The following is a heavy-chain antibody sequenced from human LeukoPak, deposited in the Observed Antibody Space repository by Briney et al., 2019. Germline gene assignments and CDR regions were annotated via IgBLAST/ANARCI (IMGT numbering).Heavy chain of an antibody. CDR2: ISAYNGNT. D-gene: IGHD3-9*01. Sequence: ASVKVSCKASGYTFTSYGISWVRQAPGQGLEWMGWISAYNGNTNYAQKLQGRVTMTTDTSTSTAYMELRSLRSDDTAVYYCARAAYYDILTGYRRAFDIWGQGTMVTVSS. CDR1: GYTFTSYG. J-gene: IGHJ3*02. V-gene: IGHV1-18*01. CDR3: ARAAYYDILTGYRRAFDI.